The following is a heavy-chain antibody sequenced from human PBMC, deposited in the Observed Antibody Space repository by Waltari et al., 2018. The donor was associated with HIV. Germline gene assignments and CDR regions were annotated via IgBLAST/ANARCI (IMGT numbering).Heavy chain of an antibody. J-gene: IGHJ1*01. CDR3: ARARLPEGNFQH. CDR2: INAGNGNT. D-gene: IGHD2-2*01. V-gene: IGHV1-3*01. CDR1: GYTFTSYA. Sequence: QVQLVQSGAEVKKPGASVKVSCKASGYTFTSYAMHWVRQAPGQRLEWMGWINAGNGNTKYSQKFKGRVTITRDTSASTAYMELSSLRSEDTAVYYCARARLPEGNFQHWGQGTLVTVSS.